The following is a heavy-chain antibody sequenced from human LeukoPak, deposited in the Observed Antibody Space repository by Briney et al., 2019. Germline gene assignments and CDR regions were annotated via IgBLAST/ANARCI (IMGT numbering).Heavy chain of an antibody. J-gene: IGHJ6*02. V-gene: IGHV4-4*07. D-gene: IGHD3-10*01. CDR1: GNSISTYS. CDR2: IHRSGAT. Sequence: PSETLSLTCTVSGNSISTYSWSWIRQPAGNALEWIGRIHRSGATNYNPSLKSRVTMSVDTSKNQFSLKLNTVTAADTAVYYCARGSGGGSGSYYKDHHYGMDVWGPGTTVTVS. CDR3: ARGSGGGSGSYYKDHHYGMDV.